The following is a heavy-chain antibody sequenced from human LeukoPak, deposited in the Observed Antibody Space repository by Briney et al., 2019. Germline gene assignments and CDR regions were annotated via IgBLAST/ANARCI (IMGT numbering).Heavy chain of an antibody. CDR2: ISASGGT. D-gene: IGHD2-15*01. J-gene: IGHJ5*02. CDR3: ATDSSWFDP. V-gene: IGHV4-4*07. CDR1: GGSISSYY. Sequence: PSETLSLTCTASGGSISSYYWSWIRQPAGKGLEWIGRISASGGTNYAPSFRRRVTMSVDTSTNQFSLKLSSVTAADPAVYYCATDSSWFDPWGRGTLVTVSS.